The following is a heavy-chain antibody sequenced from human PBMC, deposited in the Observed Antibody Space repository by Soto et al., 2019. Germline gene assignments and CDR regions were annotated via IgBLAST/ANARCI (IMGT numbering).Heavy chain of an antibody. CDR2: IYYSGST. D-gene: IGHD3-10*01. J-gene: IGHJ4*02. CDR3: AWRKAGSHYFDS. CDR1: GGSISSSSYY. V-gene: IGHV4-39*01. Sequence: QLQLQESGPGLVKPSETLSLTCTVSGGSISSSSYYWGWIRQPPGKGLEYIGSIYYSGSTYYNPSLKSRFTISVDMSKNQFSLKVNSVTAADTAVYYCAWRKAGSHYFDSWGQGTLVTVSS.